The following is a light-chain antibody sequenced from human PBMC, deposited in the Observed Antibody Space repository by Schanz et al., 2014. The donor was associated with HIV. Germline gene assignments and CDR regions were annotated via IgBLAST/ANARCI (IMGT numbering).Light chain of an antibody. Sequence: EIVLTQSPATLSLSPGERATLSCRASQSVGNYLAWYQQKPGQGPRLLIHGASTRASGIPARFSGSGSGTGFTLTVSSLQSEDFAVYYCQQCSSWPGTFGQGTKVEIK. J-gene: IGKJ1*01. CDR1: QSVGNY. CDR2: GAS. CDR3: QQCSSWPGT. V-gene: IGKV3-15*01.